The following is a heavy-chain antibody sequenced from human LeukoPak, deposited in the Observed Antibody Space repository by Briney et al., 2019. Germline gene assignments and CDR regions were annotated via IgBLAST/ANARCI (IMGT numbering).Heavy chain of an antibody. CDR1: GFTFSSYG. J-gene: IGHJ4*02. CDR3: AKDRIAARWGFDY. Sequence: GGSQRLSCAASGFTFSSYGMHWVRQAPGKGLEWVAFIRYDGSNKYYADSVKGRFTISRDNSKNTLYLQMNSLRAEDTAVYYCAKDRIAARWGFDYWGQGTLVTVSS. D-gene: IGHD6-6*01. V-gene: IGHV3-30*02. CDR2: IRYDGSNK.